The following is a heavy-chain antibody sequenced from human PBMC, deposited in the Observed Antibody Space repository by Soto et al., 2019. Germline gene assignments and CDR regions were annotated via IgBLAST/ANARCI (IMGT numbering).Heavy chain of an antibody. V-gene: IGHV3-9*01. Sequence: EVQLIESGGGWVQPGTSLRVSCAASGFTFHEYAMHWVRQAPGKGLEWVSGISSDGDTIAYADSVQGRFTVFRDNSKNTLYLQMNSLTAEDTAVYFCAKSRDAYNFYFYYGMDVWGQGTAVTVSS. CDR3: AKSRDAYNFYFYYGMDV. D-gene: IGHD2-2*01. CDR2: ISSDGDTI. J-gene: IGHJ6*02. CDR1: GFTFHEYA.